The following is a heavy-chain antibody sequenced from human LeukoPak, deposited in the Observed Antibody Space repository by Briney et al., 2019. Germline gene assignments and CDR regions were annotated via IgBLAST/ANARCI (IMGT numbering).Heavy chain of an antibody. CDR3: AKGAGSTVIGVPFDY. CDR2: ISGSGGST. J-gene: IGHJ4*02. CDR1: GFTFSSYA. Sequence: PGGSLRLSCVVSGFTFSSYAMSWVRQAPGKGLEWVSAISGSGGSTYYADSVKGRFTISRDNSKNTLYLQMNSLRAEDTAVYYCAKGAGSTVIGVPFDYWGQGTLVTVSS. V-gene: IGHV3-23*01. D-gene: IGHD3-10*01.